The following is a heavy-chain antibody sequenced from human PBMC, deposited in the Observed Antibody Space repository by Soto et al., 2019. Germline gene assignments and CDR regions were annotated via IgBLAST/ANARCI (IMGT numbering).Heavy chain of an antibody. CDR1: GGTFTTST. CDR3: ARPADYVSVFSQ. CDR2: IIPVFGTP. Sequence: QVQLVQSGAEVKKPGSSVKVSCQTSGGTFTTSTISWVRQAPGQGLEWMGGIIPVFGTPSYAQKFQGRVTMIADKSSSTAYMELRNLRSEDTAMYYCARPADYVSVFSQWGQGTLVTVSS. V-gene: IGHV1-69*06. D-gene: IGHD3-16*01. J-gene: IGHJ4*02.